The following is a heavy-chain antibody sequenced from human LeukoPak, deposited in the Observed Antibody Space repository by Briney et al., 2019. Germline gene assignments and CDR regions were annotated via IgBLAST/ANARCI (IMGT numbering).Heavy chain of an antibody. CDR3: ARDGRYSSGWHQYYYYMDV. Sequence: PGGSLRLSCAASGFTFSSYAMHWVRQAPGKGLEWVAVISYDGSNKYYADSVKGRFTISRDNSKNTLYLQMNSLRAEDTAVYYCARDGRYSSGWHQYYYYMDVWGKGTTVTVSS. J-gene: IGHJ6*03. CDR2: ISYDGSNK. D-gene: IGHD6-25*01. CDR1: GFTFSSYA. V-gene: IGHV3-30-3*01.